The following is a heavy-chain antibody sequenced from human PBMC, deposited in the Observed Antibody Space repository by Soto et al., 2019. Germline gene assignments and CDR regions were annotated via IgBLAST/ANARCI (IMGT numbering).Heavy chain of an antibody. J-gene: IGHJ5*02. Sequence: PSETLSLTCTVSGGSIRSYYWTWIRQPPGKGLEWIGYIYYSGSTSYNPSLKSRVTISVDTSKNQFSLKLSSVTAADTAVYYCARLLWSHPNWFDPWGQGTLVTLSS. D-gene: IGHD3-10*01. CDR3: ARLLWSHPNWFDP. CDR2: IYYSGST. V-gene: IGHV4-59*08. CDR1: GGSIRSYY.